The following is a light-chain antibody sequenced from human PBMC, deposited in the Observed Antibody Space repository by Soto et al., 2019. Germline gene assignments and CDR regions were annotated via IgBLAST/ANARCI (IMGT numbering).Light chain of an antibody. V-gene: IGKV1-39*01. CDR3: QQSYDTPSIT. Sequence: DIQMTQSPSSLSASVGDRVTITCRTSQTVSIYLNWYQQKTGKAPKLLIYATSILQSGVPSRFSGSGSGTDFTLTISGLQHEDYATYYCQQSYDTPSITFGQGTRLDIK. CDR2: ATS. J-gene: IGKJ5*01. CDR1: QTVSIY.